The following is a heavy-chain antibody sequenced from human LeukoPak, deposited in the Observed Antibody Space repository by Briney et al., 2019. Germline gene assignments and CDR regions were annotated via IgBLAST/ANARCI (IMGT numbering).Heavy chain of an antibody. V-gene: IGHV1-69*04. J-gene: IGHJ4*02. CDR3: ARSGSDKYYFDY. CDR1: GGTFSSYA. Sequence: SVKVSCKASGGTFSSYAISWVRQAPGQGLEWMGRIIPILGIANYAQKFQGRVTITADKSTSTAYMELSSLRSEDTAVYYCARSGSDKYYFDYWGQGTLVTVSS. D-gene: IGHD3-10*01. CDR2: IIPILGIA.